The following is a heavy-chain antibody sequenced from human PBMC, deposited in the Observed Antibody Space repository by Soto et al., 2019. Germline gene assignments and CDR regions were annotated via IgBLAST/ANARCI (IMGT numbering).Heavy chain of an antibody. CDR1: GFTLSSYG. J-gene: IGHJ4*02. CDR3: AKDPYSGSRAYYFDY. Sequence: QVQLVESGGGVVQPGRSLRLSCAGSGFTLSSYGMHWVRQAPGKGLEWVAGISYDTSNKYYAESVKGRFTISRDHSKNTLYLQRDSLRADSTAVYYCAKDPYSGSRAYYFDYWGQGTMVTVSS. CDR2: ISYDTSNK. V-gene: IGHV3-30*18. D-gene: IGHD1-26*01.